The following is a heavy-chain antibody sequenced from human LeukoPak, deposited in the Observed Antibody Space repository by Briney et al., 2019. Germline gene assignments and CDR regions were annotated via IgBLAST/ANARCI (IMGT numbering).Heavy chain of an antibody. Sequence: SETLSLTCTVSGGSISSGGYYWSWIRQHPGKGLEWIGYIYYSGSTYYNPSLKSRVTISVDTSKNQFSLKLSSVTAADTAVYYCARTRITMIVGAYYFDYWGQGTLVTVSS. CDR3: ARTRITMIVGAYYFDY. CDR1: GGSISSGGYY. J-gene: IGHJ4*02. D-gene: IGHD3-22*01. V-gene: IGHV4-31*03. CDR2: IYYSGST.